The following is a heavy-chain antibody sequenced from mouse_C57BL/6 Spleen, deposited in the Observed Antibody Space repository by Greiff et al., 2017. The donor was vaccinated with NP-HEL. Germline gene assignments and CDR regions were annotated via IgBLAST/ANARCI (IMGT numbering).Heavy chain of an antibody. D-gene: IGHD1-1*01. CDR2: ISGGGGNT. J-gene: IGHJ2*01. CDR1: GFTFSSYT. V-gene: IGHV5-9*01. CDR3: ARRYYGPFDY. Sequence: EVKVVESGGGLVKPGGSLKLSCAASGFTFSSYTMSLVRQTPAKRLEWVATISGGGGNTYYPDSVKGRFTISRDNAKNTLYLQMSSLRSEDTALYYCARRYYGPFDYWGQGTTLTVSS.